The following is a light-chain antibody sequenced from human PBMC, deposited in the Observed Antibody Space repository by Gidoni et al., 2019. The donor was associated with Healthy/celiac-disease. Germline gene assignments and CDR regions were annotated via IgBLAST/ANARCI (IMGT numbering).Light chain of an antibody. CDR1: QSVSSY. Sequence: DIVWTQSPAPLGLSPGERATLSCRASQSVSSYLAWYQQKHGQAPRLLIYDASNRATGIPARFSGSGSGTDFTLTISSLEPEDFAVYSCQQRSNWLTFGGGTKVEIK. J-gene: IGKJ4*01. V-gene: IGKV3-11*01. CDR3: QQRSNWLT. CDR2: DAS.